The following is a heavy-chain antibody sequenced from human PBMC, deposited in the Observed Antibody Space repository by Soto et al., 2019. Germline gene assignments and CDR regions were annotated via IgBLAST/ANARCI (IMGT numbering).Heavy chain of an antibody. CDR2: ISGDGGST. CDR1: GFTFDDYA. Sequence: GGSLRLSCAASGFTFDDYAMHWVRQAPGKGLEWVSLISGDGGSTYYADSVKGRFTISRDNSKNSLYLQMNSLRTEDTALYYCAKGVSTGTSSPYYDYGMDVWGQGTTVTVSS. CDR3: AKGVSTGTSSPYYDYGMDV. J-gene: IGHJ6*02. V-gene: IGHV3-43*02. D-gene: IGHD1-1*01.